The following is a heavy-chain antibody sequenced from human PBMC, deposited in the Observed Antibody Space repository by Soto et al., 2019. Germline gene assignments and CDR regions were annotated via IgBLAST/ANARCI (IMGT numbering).Heavy chain of an antibody. V-gene: IGHV3-20*04. Sequence: GGSLRLSCAAFGFTFDDYAMSWVRQAPGKGLEWVSGVNWNGGSTGYADSVKGRFTISRDNAKNSLFLEMNSLRAEDTALYYCARDQEEGSGWSGNYYYMDVWGKGTTVTVSS. CDR3: ARDQEEGSGWSGNYYYMDV. CDR1: GFTFDDYA. D-gene: IGHD6-19*01. CDR2: VNWNGGST. J-gene: IGHJ6*03.